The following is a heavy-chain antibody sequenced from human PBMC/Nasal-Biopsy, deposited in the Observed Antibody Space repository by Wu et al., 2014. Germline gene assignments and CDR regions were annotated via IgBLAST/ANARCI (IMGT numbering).Heavy chain of an antibody. CDR2: TYYRLQVHH. J-gene: IGHJ4*02. Sequence: AISGDSVSSDRVSWNWIRQSPSRGLEWLGRTYYRLQVHHEYAVSVESRITINAETSKNQVSLHLNSVTPDDTAVYYCARVQQRGTYYFDYWGQGTLVTV. D-gene: IGHD6-13*01. CDR1: GDSVSSDRVS. CDR3: ARVQQRGTYYFDY. V-gene: IGHV6-1*01.